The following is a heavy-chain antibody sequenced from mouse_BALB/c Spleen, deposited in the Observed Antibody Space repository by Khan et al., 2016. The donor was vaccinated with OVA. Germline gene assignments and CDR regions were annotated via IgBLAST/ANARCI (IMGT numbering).Heavy chain of an antibody. V-gene: IGHV1-9*01. Sequence: QVQLQQSGAELMKPGASVKISCKATGYPFSSYWIEWVQQRPGHGLEWIGEFLPGRGPINYHAKFRGTATFPAEPSSNIAYMQLKRLTSEDSAVFYCARGAGTTYGMDYWGQGTSVTVSS. D-gene: IGHD4-1*01. CDR1: GYPFSSYW. J-gene: IGHJ4*01. CDR2: FLPGRGPI. CDR3: ARGAGTTYGMDY.